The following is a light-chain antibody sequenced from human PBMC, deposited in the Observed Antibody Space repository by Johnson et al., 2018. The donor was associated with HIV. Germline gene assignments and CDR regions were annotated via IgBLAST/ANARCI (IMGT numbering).Light chain of an antibody. CDR1: SFNIGINF. CDR3: GTWDSRRSVYV. J-gene: IGLJ1*01. CDR2: ESN. Sequence: QSVLTQPPSVSAAPGQRVTISCSGSSFNIGINFVSWYQQVPGTAPKLLICESNKRPSGIPNRFSGSKSGTSATLGITGLQTGDEADYYCGTWDSRRSVYVFGTGTKVTVL. V-gene: IGLV1-51*02.